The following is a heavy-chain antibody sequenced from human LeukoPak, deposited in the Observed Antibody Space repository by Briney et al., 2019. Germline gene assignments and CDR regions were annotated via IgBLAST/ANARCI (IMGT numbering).Heavy chain of an antibody. Sequence: GESLKISCKGSGYSFTSYWLGWVRQMPGKSLEWMGIIYPGDSDTRYSPSFQGQVTISADKSICTAYLQWSSLKASDTAMYYCARQSSGLFEDFDYWGQGTLVTVSS. D-gene: IGHD3-22*01. V-gene: IGHV5-51*01. CDR1: GYSFTSYW. CDR3: ARQSSGLFEDFDY. CDR2: IYPGDSDT. J-gene: IGHJ4*02.